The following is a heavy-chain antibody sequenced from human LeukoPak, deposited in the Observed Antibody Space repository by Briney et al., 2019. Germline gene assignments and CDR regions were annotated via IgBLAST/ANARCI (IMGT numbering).Heavy chain of an antibody. D-gene: IGHD1-26*01. CDR2: IYHSGST. V-gene: IGHV4-38-2*02. CDR1: GYSISSGYY. J-gene: IGHJ3*02. CDR3: ARVRIVGATDAFDI. Sequence: PSETLSLTCTVSGYSISSGYYWGWIRQPPGKGLEWSGSIYHSGSTYYHPSLKSRVTISVDTSKNQFSLKLSSVTAADTAVYYCARVRIVGATDAFDIWGQGTMVTVSS.